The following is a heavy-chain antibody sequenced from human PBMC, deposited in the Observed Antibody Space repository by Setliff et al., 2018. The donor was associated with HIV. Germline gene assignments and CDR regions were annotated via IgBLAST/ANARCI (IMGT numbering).Heavy chain of an antibody. CDR1: GVTFNYSF. CDR3: ARGADASGYFYREYFQH. V-gene: IGHV1-69*13. D-gene: IGHD3-22*01. J-gene: IGHJ1*01. CDR2: VVPTIHEA. Sequence: GASVKVSCKASGVTFNYSFITWVRQAPGQGLEWMGGVVPTIHEATYAQKFQGRVTITADESATTVYMEMSGLTSEDTAIYYCARGADASGYFYREYFQHWGQGTLGTV.